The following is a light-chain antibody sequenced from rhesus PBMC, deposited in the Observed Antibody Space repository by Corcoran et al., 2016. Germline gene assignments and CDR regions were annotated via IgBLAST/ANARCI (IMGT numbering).Light chain of an antibody. CDR1: QSLVYSDGKNY. V-gene: IGKV2-82*01. CDR2: LVS. J-gene: IGKJ1*01. Sequence: DIVMTQSPLSLPVTLGEPASISCRSNQSLVYSDGKNYLDWYRPKPGQSPRLLIYLVSKRASGVPDRFRCGGSGTDFTRKISRVDAEDVGGYYCMQALRTPWTFGQGTKVEIK. CDR3: MQALRTPWT.